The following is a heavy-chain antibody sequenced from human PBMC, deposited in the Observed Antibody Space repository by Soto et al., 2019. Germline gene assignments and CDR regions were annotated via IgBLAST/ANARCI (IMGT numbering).Heavy chain of an antibody. J-gene: IGHJ4*02. CDR3: ARRYGDPSSSAGFDY. Sequence: QVQVMQSGAEVKKPGDSVKVSCKTSGYIFSDYGISWVRQAPGQGLEWMGWISAYNGKTNYAQKLQGRVTMTTDTSTSTAYMELRSLRSDDTAVYYCARRYGDPSSSAGFDYWGQGTLVTVSS. D-gene: IGHD4-17*01. CDR1: GYIFSDYG. V-gene: IGHV1-18*01. CDR2: ISAYNGKT.